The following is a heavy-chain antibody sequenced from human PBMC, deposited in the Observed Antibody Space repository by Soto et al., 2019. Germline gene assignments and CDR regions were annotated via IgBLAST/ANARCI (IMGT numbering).Heavy chain of an antibody. J-gene: IGHJ2*01. CDR3: ARPFRWYSSSWSYNWYFDL. CDR1: GFSLSNARMG. Sequence: QVTLKESGPVLVKPTETLTLTCTVSGFSLSNARMGVSWIRQPPGKALEWLAHIFSNDEKSYSTSLKSRLTISNDTSKSQVVLTMTNMDPVDTATYYFARPFRWYSSSWSYNWYFDLWGSCTLVTVSS. CDR2: IFSNDEK. V-gene: IGHV2-26*01. D-gene: IGHD6-13*01.